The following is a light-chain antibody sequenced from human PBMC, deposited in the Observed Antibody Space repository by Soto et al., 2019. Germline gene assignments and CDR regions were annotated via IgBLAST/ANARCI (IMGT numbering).Light chain of an antibody. J-gene: IGKJ1*01. V-gene: IGKV1-33*01. CDR2: DAS. CDR3: QQYDHLPRT. CDR1: QEISNY. Sequence: DIQMIQSPSSLSASVGDRVTITCQASQEISNYLNWYQQKQGKAPKLLIYDASNLERGVPSRFSGRGSGTDFTFTISSLQPEDFATYYGQQYDHLPRTFGRGTKVEIK.